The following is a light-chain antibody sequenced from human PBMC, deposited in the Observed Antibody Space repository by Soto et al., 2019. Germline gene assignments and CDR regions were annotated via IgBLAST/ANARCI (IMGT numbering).Light chain of an antibody. CDR3: SSYTSSDTPWV. J-gene: IGLJ3*02. CDR1: SSDVGGYNF. V-gene: IGLV2-14*01. Sequence: ALTQPASVSGSPGQSITISCTGTSSDVGGYNFVSWYQQHPGKAPKLMIYEVSNRPSGVSNRFSGSKSGNTASLTISGLQAEDEADYYCSSYTSSDTPWVFGGGTKLTVL. CDR2: EVS.